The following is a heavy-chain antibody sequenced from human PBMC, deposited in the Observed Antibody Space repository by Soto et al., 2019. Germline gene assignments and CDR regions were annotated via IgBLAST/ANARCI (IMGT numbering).Heavy chain of an antibody. J-gene: IGHJ6*02. CDR3: ARDLRVTTVTHTGGMDV. CDR1: GFTFSSYW. CDR2: INSDGSST. D-gene: IGHD4-17*01. V-gene: IGHV3-74*01. Sequence: EVQLVESGGGLVQPGGSLRLSCAASGFTFSSYWMHWVRQAPGKGLVWVSRINSDGSSTSYADSVKGRFTISRDNAKNTLYLQMNSLRAEDTAVYYCARDLRVTTVTHTGGMDVWGQGTTVTVSS.